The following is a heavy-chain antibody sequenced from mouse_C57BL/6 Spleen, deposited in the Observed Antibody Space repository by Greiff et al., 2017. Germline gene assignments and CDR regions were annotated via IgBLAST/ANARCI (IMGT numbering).Heavy chain of an antibody. CDR3: AREGYYVGDY. V-gene: IGHV1-52*01. CDR2: IDPSDSET. D-gene: IGHD2-3*01. J-gene: IGHJ4*01. Sequence: QVQLQQPGAERVRPGSSVKLSCKASGYTFTSYWMHWVKQRPIQGLEWIGNIDPSDSETHYNQKFKDKATLTVDKSSITAYMQLSSLTSEDSAVYYCAREGYYVGDYWGQGTSVTVSS. CDR1: GYTFTSYW.